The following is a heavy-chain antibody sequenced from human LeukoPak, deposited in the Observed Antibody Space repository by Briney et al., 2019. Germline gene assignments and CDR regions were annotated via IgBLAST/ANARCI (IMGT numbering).Heavy chain of an antibody. D-gene: IGHD6-6*01. J-gene: IGHJ4*02. V-gene: IGHV4-4*02. CDR1: GGSISSSNW. CDR3: ARRRAARRTFDY. CDR2: IYHSGST. Sequence: PSETLSLTCAVSGGSISSSNWWSWVRQPPGKGLEWIGEIYHSGSTNYNPSLKSRVTISVDTSKNQFSLKLSSVTAADTAVYYCARRRAARRTFDYWGQGTLVIVSS.